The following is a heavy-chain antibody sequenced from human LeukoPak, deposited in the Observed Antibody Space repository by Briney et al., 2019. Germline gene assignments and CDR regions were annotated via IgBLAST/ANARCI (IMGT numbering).Heavy chain of an antibody. D-gene: IGHD3-22*01. Sequence: PSETLSLTCTVSGGAISSYYWSWIRQSPGKGLEWIGYIYYSGGTKYNPPLMSRVTISVDRAQNQFSLSLRSVTAADTAVYYCARDGLYDSSGYYMDSWGQGTLVIVSS. CDR2: IYYSGGT. V-gene: IGHV4-59*01. J-gene: IGHJ4*02. CDR1: GGAISSYY. CDR3: ARDGLYDSSGYYMDS.